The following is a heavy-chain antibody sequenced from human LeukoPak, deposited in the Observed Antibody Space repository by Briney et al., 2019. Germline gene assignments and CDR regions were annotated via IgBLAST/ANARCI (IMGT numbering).Heavy chain of an antibody. CDR2: FDPEDGET. V-gene: IGHV1-24*01. Sequence: ASVKVSCKVSGYTLTELSMHWVRQAPGKGLEWMGGFDPEDGETIYAQKFQGRVTMTEDTSTDTAYMELSSLRSEDAAVYYCATTYYYGSGGYGYFDYWGQGTLVTVS. CDR1: GYTLTELS. J-gene: IGHJ4*02. CDR3: ATTYYYGSGGYGYFDY. D-gene: IGHD3-22*01.